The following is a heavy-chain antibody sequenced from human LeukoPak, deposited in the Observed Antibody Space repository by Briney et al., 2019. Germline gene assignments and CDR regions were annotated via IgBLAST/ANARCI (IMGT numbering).Heavy chain of an antibody. Sequence: ASVKVSCKASGYTFTGYYVYWVRQALGQGLEWMGWINPNSGDTNYAQKFQGRITMTRDTSISTAYMELSSLRSDDTAMYYCARMWSTATSGWNWFDPWGQGTLVTVSS. CDR2: INPNSGDT. CDR3: ARMWSTATSGWNWFDP. V-gene: IGHV1-2*02. D-gene: IGHD6-13*01. J-gene: IGHJ5*02. CDR1: GYTFTGYY.